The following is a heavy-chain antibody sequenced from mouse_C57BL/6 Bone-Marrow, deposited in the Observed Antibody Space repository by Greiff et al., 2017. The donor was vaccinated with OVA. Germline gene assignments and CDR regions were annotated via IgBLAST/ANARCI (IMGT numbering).Heavy chain of an antibody. CDR3: ARYPSNSNYENWYFDV. CDR1: GFTFTDYY. CDR2: IRNKANGYTT. D-gene: IGHD2-5*01. J-gene: IGHJ1*03. Sequence: EVQGVESGGGLVQPGGSLSLSCAASGFTFTDYYMSWVRQPPGKALAWLGFIRNKANGYTTEYSASVKGRFTISRDNSQSILYLPRKALRAEDSATYYCARYPSNSNYENWYFDVWGTGTTVTVSS. V-gene: IGHV7-3*01.